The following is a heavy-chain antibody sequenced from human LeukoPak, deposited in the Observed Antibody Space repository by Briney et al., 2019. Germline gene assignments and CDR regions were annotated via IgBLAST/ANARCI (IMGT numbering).Heavy chain of an antibody. CDR3: ANFGDLLSSTSDP. CDR1: GFDFNSYW. CDR2: MNQDGSHR. J-gene: IGHJ5*02. Sequence: PGGSLRLSCTASGFDFNSYWMSWVRQAPGKGLEWVANMNQDGSHRYYVDSVKGRFTISRDNTKNSLYLQMNSLRAEDTAVYYCANFGDLLSSTSDPWGQGTLVTVSS. D-gene: IGHD3-10*01. V-gene: IGHV3-7*01.